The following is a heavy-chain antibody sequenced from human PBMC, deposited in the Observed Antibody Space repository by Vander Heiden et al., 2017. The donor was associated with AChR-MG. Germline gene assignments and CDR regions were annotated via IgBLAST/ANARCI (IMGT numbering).Heavy chain of an antibody. CDR3: AREAAVTGFDL. V-gene: IGHV3-48*01. CDR1: GFPFDTYS. D-gene: IGHD6-13*01. Sequence: EVQLVESGGGLAQPGGSLRLSCAASGFPFDTYSMNWVRQAPGKGLEWLSYSSTSGSTIYSADSVKGRFTISRDNDKHSLYLQMDSLSADDTAVYFCAREAAVTGFDLWGQGTLVTVSS. J-gene: IGHJ4*02. CDR2: SSTSGSTI.